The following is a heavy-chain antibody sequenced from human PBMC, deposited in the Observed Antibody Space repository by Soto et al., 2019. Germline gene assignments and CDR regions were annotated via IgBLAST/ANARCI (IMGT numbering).Heavy chain of an antibody. CDR3: AKVPYSSPAYYYYGLDG. V-gene: IGHV3-9*01. CDR2: ISGNSGSL. Sequence: EVQLVESGGGLVQPGRSLRLSCAASGFIFDDYAMPWVRQAPGKGLEWVSVISGNSGSLGYAGSVKGRFTIARDNAKNSLYLEMNSRRAGDRALYYCAKVPYSSPAYYYYGLDGGGKGPRVT. J-gene: IGHJ6*04. D-gene: IGHD3-10*01. CDR1: GFIFDDYA.